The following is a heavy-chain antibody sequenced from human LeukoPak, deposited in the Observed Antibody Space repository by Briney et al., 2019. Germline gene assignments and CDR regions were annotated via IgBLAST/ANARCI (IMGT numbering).Heavy chain of an antibody. CDR2: MYTSGST. CDR1: GGSINSGTYY. CDR3: ARGEKGSSSGSINY. V-gene: IGHV4-61*02. Sequence: SETLSLTCTVSGGSINSGTYYWIWIRQPAGQGLEWIGRMYTSGSTNYNPSLGRRVTISVDTSKNQFSLKLSSVTASDTAVYYCARGEKGSSSGSINYWGQGTLVTVSS. J-gene: IGHJ4*02. D-gene: IGHD6-6*01.